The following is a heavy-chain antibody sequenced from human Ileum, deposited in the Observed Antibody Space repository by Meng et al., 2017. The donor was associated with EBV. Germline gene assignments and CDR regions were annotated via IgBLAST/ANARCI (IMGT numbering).Heavy chain of an antibody. V-gene: IGHV3-11*01. Sequence: QVQLVASGGGLVKPGGSLRLSCAASGFTFSNYYMNWIRQAPGKGLEWVSFISSTGSTTYCADSVKGRFTVSRDNAKNSLFLQMHSLRAEDTAVYYCVYSSSFHWGQGTLVTVSS. D-gene: IGHD6-13*01. J-gene: IGHJ4*02. CDR2: ISSTGSTT. CDR1: GFTFSNYY. CDR3: VYSSSFH.